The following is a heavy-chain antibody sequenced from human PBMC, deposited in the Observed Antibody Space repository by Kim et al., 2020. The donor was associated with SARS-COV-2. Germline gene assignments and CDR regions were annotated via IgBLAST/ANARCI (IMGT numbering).Heavy chain of an antibody. D-gene: IGHD2-2*01. CDR3: ARDQGIYCSSTSCRYGMDV. CDR2: INAGNGNT. Sequence: ASVKVSCKASGYTFTSYAMHWVRQAPGQRLEWMGWINAGNGNTKYSQKFQGRVTITRDTSASTAYMELSSLRSEDTAVYYCARDQGIYCSSTSCRYGMDVWGKGNTVTVSS. V-gene: IGHV1-3*01. CDR1: GYTFTSYA. J-gene: IGHJ6*04.